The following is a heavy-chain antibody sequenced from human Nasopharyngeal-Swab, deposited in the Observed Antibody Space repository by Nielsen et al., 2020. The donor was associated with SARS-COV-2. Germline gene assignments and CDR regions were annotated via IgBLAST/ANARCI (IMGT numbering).Heavy chain of an antibody. V-gene: IGHV1-8*01. CDR1: GYTFASFD. J-gene: IGHJ4*02. Sequence: ASVKVSCKTSGYTFASFDINWVRQATGRGLEWVGWMNLDSGDTHYSQEFQGQVTLTRDTSRSNAYMELSNLRSEDTAVYYCARGPRPKRHLDYWGQGTLVTVSS. D-gene: IGHD1-1*01. CDR2: MNLDSGDT. CDR3: ARGPRPKRHLDY.